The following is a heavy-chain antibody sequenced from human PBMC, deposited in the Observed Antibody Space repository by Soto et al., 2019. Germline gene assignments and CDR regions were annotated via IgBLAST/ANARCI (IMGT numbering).Heavy chain of an antibody. V-gene: IGHV3-21*01. D-gene: IGHD6-19*01. J-gene: IGHJ6*02. Sequence: GGSLRLSCAASGFTFSSYSMNWVRQAPGKGLEWVSSISSSSSYIYYADSVKGRFTISRDNAKNSLYLQMNSLRAEDTAVYYCARDMGIAVAGNRMDVWGQGTTVTVSS. CDR3: ARDMGIAVAGNRMDV. CDR1: GFTFSSYS. CDR2: ISSSSSYI.